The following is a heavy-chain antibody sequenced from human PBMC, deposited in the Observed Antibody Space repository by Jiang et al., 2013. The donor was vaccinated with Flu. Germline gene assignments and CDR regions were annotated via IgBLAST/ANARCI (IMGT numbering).Heavy chain of an antibody. CDR1: GGTFSSYA. CDR2: ITPLFGTA. CDR3: ARGGYSSNWPERDPRWDGMDV. Sequence: SGAEVKKPGSSVKVSCKASGGTFSSYAISWVRQAPGQGLEWMGGITPLFGTADYAQTFQGRVTITADEFTSTAYMELRSLRSEDTALYFCARGGYSSNWPERDPRWDGMDVWGQGTTVTVSS. D-gene: IGHD6-13*01. V-gene: IGHV1-69*01. J-gene: IGHJ6*02.